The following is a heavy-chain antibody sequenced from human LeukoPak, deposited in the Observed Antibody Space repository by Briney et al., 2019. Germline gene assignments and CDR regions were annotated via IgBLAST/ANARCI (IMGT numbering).Heavy chain of an antibody. CDR1: GYTFTSYD. J-gene: IGHJ3*02. Sequence: ASVKVSFKASGYTFTSYDINWVRQATGQGLEWMGWMNPNSGNTGYAQKFQGRVTMTRNTSISTAYMELSSLRSEDTAVYYCARGRVVVRDAFDIWGQGTMVTVSS. D-gene: IGHD3-22*01. CDR3: ARGRVVVRDAFDI. CDR2: MNPNSGNT. V-gene: IGHV1-8*01.